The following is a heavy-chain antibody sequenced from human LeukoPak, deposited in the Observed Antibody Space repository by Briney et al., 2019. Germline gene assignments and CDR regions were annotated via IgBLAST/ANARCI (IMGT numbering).Heavy chain of an antibody. CDR1: GGTFSSYA. J-gene: IGHJ5*02. Sequence: ASVKVSCKASGGTFSSYAISWVRQAPGQGLEWMGVINPSGGRTSYAQKFQGRVTMTRDTSTSTVYMELSSLRSEDTAVYYCASKESSGWYEEAWGQGTLVTVSS. CDR3: ASKESSGWYEEA. D-gene: IGHD6-19*01. V-gene: IGHV1-46*01. CDR2: INPSGGRT.